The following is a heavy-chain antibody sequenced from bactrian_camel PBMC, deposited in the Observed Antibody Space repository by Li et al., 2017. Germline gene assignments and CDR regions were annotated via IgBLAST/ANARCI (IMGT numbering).Heavy chain of an antibody. Sequence: QVQLVESGGGSVQTGGSLRLSCARSGVTSGTYLVAWFRQGPGKEREGVAAVWTGTGRTYYSNNVKGRFTLSLDNNKNTMYLQMNSLEPEDTAVYYCAADPVRGAPQALAVGPNTPCPMLLGALAYRGQGTQVTVS. D-gene: IGHD3*01. CDR3: AADPVRGAPQALAVGPNTPCPMLLGALAY. V-gene: IGHV3S1*01. CDR1: GVTSGTYL. J-gene: IGHJ4*01. CDR2: VWTGTGRT.